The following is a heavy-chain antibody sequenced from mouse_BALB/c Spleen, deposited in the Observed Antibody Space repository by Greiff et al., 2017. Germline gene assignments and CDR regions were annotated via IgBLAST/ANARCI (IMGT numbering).Heavy chain of an antibody. V-gene: IGHV1-18*01. J-gene: IGHJ2*01. CDR3: AREGAGTCIDY. D-gene: IGHD4-1*01. CDR1: GYSFTDYN. Sequence: VQLMESGPELVKPGASVKIPCKASGYSFTDYNMYWVKQSHGKSLEWIGDINPNNGGTIYNQKFKGKATLTVDKSSSTAYMELRSLTSEDTAVYDCAREGAGTCIDYWGQGTTLTVSS. CDR2: INPNNGGT.